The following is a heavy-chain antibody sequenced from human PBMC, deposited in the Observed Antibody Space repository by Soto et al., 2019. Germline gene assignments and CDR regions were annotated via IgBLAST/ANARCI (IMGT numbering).Heavy chain of an antibody. CDR3: AKNLYSGSWYSYDVGMDV. CDR2: ISYDGSNK. D-gene: IGHD6-13*01. CDR1: GFTFSSYG. J-gene: IGHJ6*02. Sequence: SLRLSCAASGFTFSSYGMHWVRQAPGKGLEWVAVISYDGSNKYYADSVKGRFTISRDNSKNTLYLQMNSLRAEDTAVYYCAKNLYSGSWYSYDVGMDVWGQGTTVTVSS. V-gene: IGHV3-30*18.